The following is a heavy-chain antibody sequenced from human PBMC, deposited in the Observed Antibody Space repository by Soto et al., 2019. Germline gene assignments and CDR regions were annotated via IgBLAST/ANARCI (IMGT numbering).Heavy chain of an antibody. V-gene: IGHV1-69*01. D-gene: IGHD2-15*01. CDR1: GGTFSSYA. Sequence: QVQLVQSGAEVKKPGSSVKVSCKAPGGTFSSYAISWVRQAPGQGLEWMGGVIPIFGTAKYAQKFQGRVTITADESTSTGYMELPSLRSEDTAVYYCARSQGGSSSLDIYYYYYYGMDVWGQGTTVTVSS. CDR2: VIPIFGTA. J-gene: IGHJ6*02. CDR3: ARSQGGSSSLDIYYYYYYGMDV.